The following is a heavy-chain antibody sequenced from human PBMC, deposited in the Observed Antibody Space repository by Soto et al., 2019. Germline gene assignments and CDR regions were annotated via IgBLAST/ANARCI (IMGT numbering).Heavy chain of an antibody. CDR2: ISYDGSNK. V-gene: IGHV3-30*18. CDR1: GFTFSSYG. CDR3: AKDLVRITIFGVVPKYGMDV. D-gene: IGHD3-3*01. Sequence: GGSLRLSCAASGFTFSSYGMHWVRQAPGKGLEWVAAISYDGSNKYYADSVKGRFTISRDNSKNTLYLQMNSLRAEDTAVYYCAKDLVRITIFGVVPKYGMDVWGQGTTVTVSS. J-gene: IGHJ6*02.